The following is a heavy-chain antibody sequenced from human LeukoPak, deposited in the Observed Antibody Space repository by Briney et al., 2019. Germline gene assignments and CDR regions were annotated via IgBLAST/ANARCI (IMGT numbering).Heavy chain of an antibody. CDR2: IYYGGAA. CDR3: AREGSAAGLPDY. CDR1: GGSIASSAYY. J-gene: IGHJ4*02. Sequence: PSETLSLTCTVSGGSIASSAYYWGWIRQSPGKGLEWLGSIYYGGAAYYNPSLKSRVTTSVDTSKSQFSLKLSSVTAADTAVYYCAREGSAAGLPDYWGQGTLVTVSS. V-gene: IGHV4-39*07. D-gene: IGHD6-13*01.